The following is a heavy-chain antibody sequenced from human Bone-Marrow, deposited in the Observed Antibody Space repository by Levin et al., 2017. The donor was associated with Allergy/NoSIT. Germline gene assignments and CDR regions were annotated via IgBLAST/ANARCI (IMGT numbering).Heavy chain of an antibody. D-gene: IGHD1-26*01. CDR3: ARDPGEDRQWGAFDL. Sequence: HPGGSLRLSCAASGFTFTNFWMTWVRQAPGKGLEWVANIKYDGRQKEYVDPVKGRFTISRDDANNIVYLYMNYLRADDTAVYYCARDPGEDRQWGAFDLWGQGTVVTVSS. CDR2: IKYDGRQK. J-gene: IGHJ3*01. CDR1: GFTFTNFW. V-gene: IGHV3-7*01.